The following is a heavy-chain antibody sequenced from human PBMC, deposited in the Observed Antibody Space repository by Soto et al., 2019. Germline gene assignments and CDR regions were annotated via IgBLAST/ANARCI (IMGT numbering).Heavy chain of an antibody. Sequence: GGSLRLSCAASGFTFSSYSMNWVRQAPGKGLEWVSSISSSSSYIYYADSVKGRFTISRDNAKNSLYLQMNSLRAEDTAVYYCARDSLICSGGSCQRYYYYYYMDVWGKGTTVTAP. V-gene: IGHV3-21*01. CDR3: ARDSLICSGGSCQRYYYYYYMDV. J-gene: IGHJ6*03. CDR1: GFTFSSYS. D-gene: IGHD2-15*01. CDR2: ISSSSSYI.